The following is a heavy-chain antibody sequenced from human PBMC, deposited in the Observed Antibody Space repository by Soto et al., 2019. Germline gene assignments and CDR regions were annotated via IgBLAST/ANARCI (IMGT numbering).Heavy chain of an antibody. CDR3: ATMSESDY. CDR2: IRIKANGGTT. CDR1: GFTFGDYA. V-gene: IGHV3-49*04. D-gene: IGHD3-10*01. J-gene: IGHJ4*02. Sequence: GGSLRLSCTASGFTFGDYAMSWVRRAPGKGLEWVGFIRIKANGGTTDYAASVKGRFSISRDDSKTIAYLQMNSLKTEDTAAYYCATMSESDYWGQGTLVTVSS.